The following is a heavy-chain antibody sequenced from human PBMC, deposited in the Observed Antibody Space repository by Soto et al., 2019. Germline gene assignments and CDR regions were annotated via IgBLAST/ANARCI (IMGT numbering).Heavy chain of an antibody. J-gene: IGHJ4*02. D-gene: IGHD6-6*01. CDR1: GGSISSGDYY. CDR3: ARAEFVFVPAALGFDF. Sequence: TLSLTCTVSGGSISSGDYYWSWIRQPPGKGLEWIGYIYYSGSTYYNPSLKSRVTISVDTSKNQFSLKLSSVTAADTAVYYCARAEFVFVPAALGFDFWGQGTLVPVSS. CDR2: IYYSGST. V-gene: IGHV4-30-4*01.